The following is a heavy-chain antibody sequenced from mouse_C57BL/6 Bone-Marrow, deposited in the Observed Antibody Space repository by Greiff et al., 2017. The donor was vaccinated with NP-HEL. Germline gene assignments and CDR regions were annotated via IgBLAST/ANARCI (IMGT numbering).Heavy chain of an antibody. Sequence: QVQLKESGPGLVQPSQSLSITCTVSGFSLTSYGVHWVRQSPGKGLEWLGVIWSGGSTDYNAAFISRLSISKDNSKSQVFFKMNSLQADDTAIYYCASHYYGSYYYAMDYWGQGTSVTVSS. D-gene: IGHD1-1*01. CDR1: GFSLTSYG. CDR3: ASHYYGSYYYAMDY. CDR2: IWSGGST. V-gene: IGHV2-2*01. J-gene: IGHJ4*01.